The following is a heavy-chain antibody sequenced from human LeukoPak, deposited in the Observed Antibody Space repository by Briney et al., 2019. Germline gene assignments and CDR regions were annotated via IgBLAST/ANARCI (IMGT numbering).Heavy chain of an antibody. J-gene: IGHJ4*02. CDR3: AREDSSGFYYFFDS. CDR2: INHSGST. D-gene: IGHD3-22*01. Sequence: SQTLSLTCAVSGGSISSGGYSWSWIRQPPGKGLEWIGEINHSGSTNYNPSLKSRVTISVDTSKNQFSLKLKSVTAADTAVYYCAREDSSGFYYFFDSWGQGTLVTVSS. CDR1: GGSISSGGYS. V-gene: IGHV4-30-2*02.